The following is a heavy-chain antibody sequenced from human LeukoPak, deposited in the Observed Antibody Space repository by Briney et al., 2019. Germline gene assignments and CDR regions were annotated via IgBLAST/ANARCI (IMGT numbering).Heavy chain of an antibody. CDR2: INPNSGGT. V-gene: IGHV1-2*02. CDR3: ARVGCSGGSCYSY. Sequence: ASVKVSCKASGYTFTGHYMHWVRQAPGQGLEWMGWINPNSGGTNYAQKFQGRVTMTRDTSISTAYMELSRLRSDDTAVYYCARVGCSGGSCYSYWGQGTLVTVSS. D-gene: IGHD2-15*01. CDR1: GYTFTGHY. J-gene: IGHJ4*02.